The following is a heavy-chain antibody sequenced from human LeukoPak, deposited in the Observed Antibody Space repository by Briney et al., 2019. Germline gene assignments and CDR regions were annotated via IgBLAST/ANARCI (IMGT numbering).Heavy chain of an antibody. J-gene: IGHJ4*02. CDR3: ARAYSGSYRDDY. D-gene: IGHD1-26*01. CDR1: GYTFSDSY. CDR2: INPNSGGT. Sequence: ASVKVSCKASGYTFSDSYMHWVRQAPGQGLEWMGRINPNSGGTYYAQEFQGRVTMTRDTSISTAYMDLSRLKSDDTAVYYCARAYSGSYRDDYWGQGTLVTVSS. V-gene: IGHV1-2*06.